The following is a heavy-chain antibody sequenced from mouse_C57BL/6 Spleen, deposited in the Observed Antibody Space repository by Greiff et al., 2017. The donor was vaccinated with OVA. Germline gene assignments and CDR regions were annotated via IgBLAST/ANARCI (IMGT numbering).Heavy chain of an antibody. CDR2: ISNLAYSI. Sequence: EVHLVESGGGLVQPGGSLKLSCAASGFTFSDYGMAWVRQAPRKGPEWVAFISNLAYSIYYADTVTGRFTISRENAKNTLYLEMSSLRSEDTAMYYCARLDDYYGSSYYAMDYWGQGTSVTVSS. CDR1: GFTFSDYG. CDR3: ARLDDYYGSSYYAMDY. D-gene: IGHD1-1*01. V-gene: IGHV5-15*01. J-gene: IGHJ4*01.